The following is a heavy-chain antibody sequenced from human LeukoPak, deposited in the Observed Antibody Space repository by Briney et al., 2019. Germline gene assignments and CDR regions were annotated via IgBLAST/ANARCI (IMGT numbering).Heavy chain of an antibody. CDR2: IYTSGST. CDR1: GGSISTYH. J-gene: IGHJ4*02. Sequence: SETLSLTCTVSGGSISTYHWSWIRQPAGKGLEWLGRIYTSGSTNYNPSLKSRVTMSVDTSKNQFSLKLSSVTAADTAVYYCARDGYSSTWFFDYWGQGTLVTVSS. CDR3: ARDGYSSTWFFDY. D-gene: IGHD6-13*01. V-gene: IGHV4-4*07.